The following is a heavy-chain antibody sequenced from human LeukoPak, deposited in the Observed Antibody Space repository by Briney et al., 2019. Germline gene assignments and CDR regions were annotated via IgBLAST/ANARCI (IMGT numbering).Heavy chain of an antibody. J-gene: IGHJ4*02. CDR3: AGNFGDHVRGLDY. V-gene: IGHV3-23*01. D-gene: IGHD4-17*01. Sequence: GGSLRLSCAASGFTFSSYAITWVRQAPGKGLEWVSAISGSGGSTYYADSVKGRFTISRDDSKNTLYLQMNSLRVEDTAVYYCAGNFGDHVRGLDYWGQGTLVTVSS. CDR2: ISGSGGST. CDR1: GFTFSSYA.